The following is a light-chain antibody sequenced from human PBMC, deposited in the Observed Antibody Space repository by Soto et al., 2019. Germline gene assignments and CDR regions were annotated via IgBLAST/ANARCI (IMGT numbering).Light chain of an antibody. J-gene: IGKJ5*01. CDR2: GGS. CDR1: QSISSY. Sequence: DIQMTQSPPSLSASVGDRVTITCRASQSISSYLNWYQQKPGKAPKLLIYGGSNLQSGVPSRFSGSGSGTDFTLSINSLQPEDFATYYCQQSYSTPQITFGQGTRLEIK. CDR3: QQSYSTPQIT. V-gene: IGKV1-39*01.